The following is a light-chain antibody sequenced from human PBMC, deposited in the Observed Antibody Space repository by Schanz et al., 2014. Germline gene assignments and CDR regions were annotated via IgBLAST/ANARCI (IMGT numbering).Light chain of an antibody. CDR2: SAS. CDR3: QQGDNPLT. V-gene: IGKV1-27*01. J-gene: IGKJ4*01. Sequence: DIQMTQSPSSLSASVGDRVTITCRASQGISIYLAWYQHKPGKVPKLLIYSASTLQSGVPSRFSGSGSGTDFTLSISSLQPEDFATYYCQQGDNPLTFGGGTKVEIK. CDR1: QGISIY.